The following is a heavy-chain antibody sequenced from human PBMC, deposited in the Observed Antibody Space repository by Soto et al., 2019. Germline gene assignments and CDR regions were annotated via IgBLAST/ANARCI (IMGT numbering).Heavy chain of an antibody. CDR3: ARSQVGRPLDV. J-gene: IGHJ6*02. V-gene: IGHV1-46*01. Sequence: ASVRSCKASRYTFTNFYIHWLRQAPGQGLEWMGIINPSGGSTTYPQKFQGRVTMTRDTSTSTVHMELITPRSEDTAVYYCARSQVGRPLDVWGPGTTVTVSS. CDR2: INPSGGST. D-gene: IGHD1-26*01. CDR1: RYTFTNFY.